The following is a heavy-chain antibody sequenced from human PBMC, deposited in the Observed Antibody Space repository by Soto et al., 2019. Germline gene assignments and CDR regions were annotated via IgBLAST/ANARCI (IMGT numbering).Heavy chain of an antibody. CDR1: YXFTGYY. J-gene: IGHJ6*02. V-gene: IGHV1-2*04. CDR3: ARDGNYARLDYGLDV. D-gene: IGHD1-7*01. CDR2: INPKSGGT. Sequence: YXFTGYYIYWVRQVPGQGLEWMGWINPKSGGTNYAQKFQDWVTLTRDTSISTVYMELSSLSSDDTAVYYCARDGNYARLDYGLDVWGQGTTVTVSS.